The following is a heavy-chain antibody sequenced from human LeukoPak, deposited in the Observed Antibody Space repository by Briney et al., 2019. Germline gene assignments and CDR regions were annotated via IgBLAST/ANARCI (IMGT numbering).Heavy chain of an antibody. CDR3: ASPSAADYGDNPLWGMDV. Sequence: GESLKISCKGSGYSFTSYWIGWVRQMPGKGLEWMGIIYPGDSDTRYSPSFQGQVTISADKSISTAYLQWSSLKASDTAMYYCASPSAADYGDNPLWGMDVWGQGTTVTVSS. CDR1: GYSFTSYW. V-gene: IGHV5-51*01. CDR2: IYPGDSDT. D-gene: IGHD4-17*01. J-gene: IGHJ6*02.